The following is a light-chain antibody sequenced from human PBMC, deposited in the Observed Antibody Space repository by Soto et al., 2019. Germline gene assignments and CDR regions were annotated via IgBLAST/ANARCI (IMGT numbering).Light chain of an antibody. J-gene: IGKJ1*01. CDR1: QSVSSNF. CDR3: HQYSSSRRT. CDR2: GAS. V-gene: IGKV3-20*01. Sequence: EIVLTQSTGTLSLSRGERVTLSCRASQSVSSNFLAWYQQKPGQAPRLLIYGASNRAAGIPDRFSGSGSGTDFTLTISRLEPEDFAVYYCHQYSSSRRTFGQGTKVDIK.